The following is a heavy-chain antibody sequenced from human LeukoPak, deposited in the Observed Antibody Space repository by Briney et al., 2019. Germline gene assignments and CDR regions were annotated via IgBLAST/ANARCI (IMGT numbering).Heavy chain of an antibody. CDR1: GYSFTTYR. D-gene: IGHD3-10*01. Sequence: GESLKISCKGSGYSFTTYRISWVRQMPGKGLEWMGTIDPRDSYSNYSPSFQGHATISADKSISTASLQWSSLKASDTAMYYCARHGGGFDYWGRGTLVTVSS. J-gene: IGHJ4*02. V-gene: IGHV5-10-1*01. CDR2: IDPRDSYS. CDR3: ARHGGGFDY.